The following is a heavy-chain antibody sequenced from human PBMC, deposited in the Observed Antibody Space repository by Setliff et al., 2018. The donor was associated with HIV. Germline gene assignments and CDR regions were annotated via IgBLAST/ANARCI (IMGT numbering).Heavy chain of an antibody. Sequence: ASLKVSCKVSGYTLTELPMHWVRQAPGKGLEWMANFDPEDGETFYAQKFQGRLTMTEDTSTDTAYMELSSLRSDDTAMYYCATDPGYSSTWYSESFQHWGQGTVVTVSS. J-gene: IGHJ1*01. D-gene: IGHD6-13*01. CDR3: ATDPGYSSTWYSESFQH. CDR1: GYTLTELP. CDR2: FDPEDGET. V-gene: IGHV1-24*01.